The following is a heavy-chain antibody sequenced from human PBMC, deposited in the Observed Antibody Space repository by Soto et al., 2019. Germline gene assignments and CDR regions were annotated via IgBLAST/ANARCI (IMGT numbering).Heavy chain of an antibody. Sequence: ASVEGPCKASGYTFTSYYMHWVRQAPGQGLEWMGIINPSGGSTSYAQKFQGRVTMTRDTSTSTVYMELSSLRSEDTAVYYCARGSTFYYYGSGSPGFGAFDIWG. V-gene: IGHV1-46*01. CDR3: ARGSTFYYYGSGSPGFGAFDI. J-gene: IGHJ3*02. CDR1: GYTFTSYY. CDR2: INPSGGST. D-gene: IGHD3-10*01.